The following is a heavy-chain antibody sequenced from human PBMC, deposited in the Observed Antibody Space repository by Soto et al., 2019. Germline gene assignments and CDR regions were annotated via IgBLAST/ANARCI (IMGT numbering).Heavy chain of an antibody. CDR2: IWYDGSNK. V-gene: IGHV3-33*01. Sequence: QVQLVESGGGVVQPGRSLRLSCAASGFTFSSYGMHWVRQAPGKGLEWVAVIWYDGSNKYYADSVKGRFTISRDNSKNTLYLQMNSLGAEDTAVYYCARAVGDYEPYYYYGMDVWGQGTTVTVSS. CDR3: ARAVGDYEPYYYYGMDV. D-gene: IGHD4-17*01. CDR1: GFTFSSYG. J-gene: IGHJ6*02.